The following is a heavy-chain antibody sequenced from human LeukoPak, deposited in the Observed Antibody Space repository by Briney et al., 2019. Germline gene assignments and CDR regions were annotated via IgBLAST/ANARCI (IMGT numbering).Heavy chain of an antibody. Sequence: GGSLRLSCAASGFTFDDYAMHWVRQAPGKGLEWVSGISWNSGSIGYAGSVKGRFTISRDNAKNSLYLQMNSPRAEDTALYYCAKGHWPYYHDSSGHRTSFDYWGQGTLVTVSS. D-gene: IGHD3-22*01. V-gene: IGHV3-9*01. CDR1: GFTFDDYA. CDR2: ISWNSGSI. CDR3: AKGHWPYYHDSSGHRTSFDY. J-gene: IGHJ4*02.